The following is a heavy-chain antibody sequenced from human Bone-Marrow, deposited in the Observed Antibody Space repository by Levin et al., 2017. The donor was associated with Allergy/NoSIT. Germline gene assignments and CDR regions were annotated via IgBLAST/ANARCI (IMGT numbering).Heavy chain of an antibody. J-gene: IGHJ3*02. CDR3: VRDTGSSIGTIYYDGFDI. CDR1: GFTLGSYW. V-gene: IGHV3-7*01. Sequence: PGGSLRLSCAASGFTLGSYWMTWVRQAPGKGLEWVANINRDGSVTHYADSVKGRFTISRDNAKDSLYLQMKSLRAEDPAMYYCVRDTGSSIGTIYYDGFDIWGQGTMVT. CDR2: INRDGSVT. D-gene: IGHD1-1*01.